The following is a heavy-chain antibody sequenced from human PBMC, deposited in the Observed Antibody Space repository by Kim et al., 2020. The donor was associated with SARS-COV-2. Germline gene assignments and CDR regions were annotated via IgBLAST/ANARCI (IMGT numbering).Heavy chain of an antibody. J-gene: IGHJ6*02. CDR2: INPSGGST. D-gene: IGHD5-12*01. CDR3: ARGDGYNWGVAGHYGMDV. V-gene: IGHV1-46*01. Sequence: ASVKVSCKASGYTFTSYYMHWVRQAPGQGLEWMGIINPSGGSTSYAQKFQGRVTMTRDTSTSTVYMELSSLRSEDTAVYYCARGDGYNWGVAGHYGMDVWGQGTTVTVSS. CDR1: GYTFTSYY.